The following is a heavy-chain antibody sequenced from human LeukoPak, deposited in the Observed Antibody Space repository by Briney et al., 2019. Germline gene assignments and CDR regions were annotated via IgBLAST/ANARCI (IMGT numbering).Heavy chain of an antibody. CDR2: IFYSGST. CDR3: AREPVSLGYYMDV. D-gene: IGHD3-16*01. V-gene: IGHV4-59*01. J-gene: IGHJ6*03. Sequence: ASETLSLTCTVSGGSISSYYWSWIRQPPGKGLEWIGYIFYSGSTNYNPSLKSRVTISIDTSKNQFSLKLSSVTSADTAVYYCAREPVSLGYYMDVWGKGTTVTVSS. CDR1: GGSISSYY.